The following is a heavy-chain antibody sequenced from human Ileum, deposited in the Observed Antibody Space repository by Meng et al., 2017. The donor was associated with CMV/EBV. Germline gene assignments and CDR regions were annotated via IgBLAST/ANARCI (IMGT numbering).Heavy chain of an antibody. CDR3: ATSGRGPKYYFDY. CDR2: ISPIFRTS. Sequence: QVQLGQAGGEVKKPGSSVKVSCEGSGGTFSSNVISWVRHAPGQGLEWMGVISPIFRTSNYAQKFQGRLTITADESTSTAYMELSSLTSGDTAVYYCATSGRGPKYYFDYWGQGTLVTVSS. V-gene: IGHV1-69*12. CDR1: GGTFSSNV. D-gene: IGHD1-14*01. J-gene: IGHJ4*02.